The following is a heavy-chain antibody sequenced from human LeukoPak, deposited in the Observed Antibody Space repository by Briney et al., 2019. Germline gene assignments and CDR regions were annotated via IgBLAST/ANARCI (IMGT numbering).Heavy chain of an antibody. CDR3: ARDRPNYYGADGHYYRRDGDY. Sequence: QPGGSLRLSCGAPGFTFSIYAMAWVPRAPGKGLEWVSSITSSGETTYYAGSVKGQFPISRDNTKNAVYLQMNSLRAEDTAVYYCARDRPNYYGADGHYYRRDGDYWGQGTLVTVSS. CDR2: ITSSGETT. V-gene: IGHV3-23*01. J-gene: IGHJ4*02. CDR1: GFTFSIYA. D-gene: IGHD3-10*01.